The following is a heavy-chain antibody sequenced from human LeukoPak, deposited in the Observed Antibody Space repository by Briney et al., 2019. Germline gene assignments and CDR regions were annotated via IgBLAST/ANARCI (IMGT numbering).Heavy chain of an antibody. V-gene: IGHV1-8*01. CDR1: GYTFTTYD. D-gene: IGHD6-13*01. J-gene: IGHJ4*02. CDR2: MNPNSGNT. Sequence: ASVKVSCEASGYTFTTYDINWVQQAAGQGLEWMGWMNPNSGNTGNAQKFQGRVTMTRNTSISTAYMELTSLTSEDTAVYFCARIAAPGNRRLNFWGQGTLVTVSS. CDR3: ARIAAPGNRRLNF.